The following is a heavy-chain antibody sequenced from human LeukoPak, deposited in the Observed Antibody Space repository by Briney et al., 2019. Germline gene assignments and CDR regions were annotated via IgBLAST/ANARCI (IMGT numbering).Heavy chain of an antibody. V-gene: IGHV1-46*01. CDR2: MNPSGGST. CDR3: ARGGSSGYYSYYYGMDV. D-gene: IGHD3-22*01. Sequence: ASVKVSCKASGYTFTSYYMHWVRQAPGQGHEWMGIMNPSGGSTSYAQKFQGRVTTTRDTSTSTVYMELSSLRSEDTTVYYCARGGSSGYYSYYYGMDVWGQGTTVTVSS. CDR1: GYTFTSYY. J-gene: IGHJ6*02.